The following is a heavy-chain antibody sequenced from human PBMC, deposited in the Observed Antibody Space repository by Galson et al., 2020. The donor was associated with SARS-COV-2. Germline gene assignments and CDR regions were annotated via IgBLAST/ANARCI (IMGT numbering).Heavy chain of an antibody. CDR3: ARDLFEDCGGDCYPENYYGMDV. D-gene: IGHD2-21*02. Sequence: ETSETLSLTCTVSGGSISSYYWSWIRQPAGKGLEWIGRIYTSGSTNYNPSLKSRVTMSVDMSKNQFSLKLSSVTAADTAVYYCARDLFEDCGGDCYPENYYGMDVWGQGTTVTVSS. V-gene: IGHV4-4*07. J-gene: IGHJ6*02. CDR2: IYTSGST. CDR1: GGSISSYY.